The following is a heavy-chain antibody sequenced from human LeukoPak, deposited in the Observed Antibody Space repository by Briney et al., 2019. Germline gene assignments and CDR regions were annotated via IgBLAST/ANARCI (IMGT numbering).Heavy chain of an antibody. CDR1: GFTFDDYG. V-gene: IGHV3-20*04. CDR3: ARDSSSWSKDYFDY. Sequence: GGSLRLSCAASGFTFDDYGMSWVRQVPGRGLEWICGINWNSGVTGYADSVKGRFNISRDNAKNSLSLQMNSLRAEDTAVYYCARDSSSWSKDYFDYWGQGTLVTVSS. J-gene: IGHJ4*02. CDR2: INWNSGVT. D-gene: IGHD6-13*01.